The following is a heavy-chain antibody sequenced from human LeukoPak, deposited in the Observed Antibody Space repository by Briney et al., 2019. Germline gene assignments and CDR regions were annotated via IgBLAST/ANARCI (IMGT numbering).Heavy chain of an antibody. D-gene: IGHD1-26*01. V-gene: IGHV4-59*01. J-gene: IGHJ4*02. CDR3: ARDNRNSGLYYFDC. CDR2: IYYSGST. Sequence: PSETLSLTCTVSGGSISSYYWSWIRQPPGKGLEWIGYIYYSGSTNYNPSLKSRVTISVDTSKNQFSLKLSSVTAADTAVYYCARDNRNSGLYYFDCWGQGTLVTVSS. CDR1: GGSISSYY.